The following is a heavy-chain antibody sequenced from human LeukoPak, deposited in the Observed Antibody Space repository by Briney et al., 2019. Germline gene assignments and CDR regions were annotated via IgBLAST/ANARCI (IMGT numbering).Heavy chain of an antibody. Sequence: GGSLRLSCAASGFTFSSYAMSWVRQAPGKGLGWVSAISDSGVTTYYADSVKGRFTISRDNSKSTLYLQMNSLRAEDTAVYYCAKEKTTVITPGIDYWGQGTLVTVSS. CDR3: AKEKTTVITPGIDY. V-gene: IGHV3-23*01. CDR2: ISDSGVTT. D-gene: IGHD4-23*01. CDR1: GFTFSSYA. J-gene: IGHJ4*02.